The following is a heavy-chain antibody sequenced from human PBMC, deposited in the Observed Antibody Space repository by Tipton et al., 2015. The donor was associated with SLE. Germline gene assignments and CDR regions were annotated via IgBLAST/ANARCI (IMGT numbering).Heavy chain of an antibody. CDR2: INNDGSST. D-gene: IGHD3-10*01. CDR3: VIATYGGFDY. Sequence: SLRLSCTTSGFTFSSYWMHWVRQAPGKGLMWVSHINNDGSSTNYADSVKGRFTISRDNTKSILFLQMNSLRVEDTAIYYCVIATYGGFDYWGQGTLVTVSS. J-gene: IGHJ4*02. V-gene: IGHV3-74*01. CDR1: GFTFSSYW.